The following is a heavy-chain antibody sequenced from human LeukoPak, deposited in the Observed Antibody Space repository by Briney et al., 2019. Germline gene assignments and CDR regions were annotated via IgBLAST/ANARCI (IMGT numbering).Heavy chain of an antibody. CDR3: TREVSGSSYFDY. J-gene: IGHJ4*02. V-gene: IGHV3-74*01. Sequence: GGSLRLSCAASGFTFRSYWMHWVRQVPGKGLVWVSRINFDGSSRSYADSVEGRFTISRDNAKNTLYLQMSSLRADDTAVYYCTREVSGSSYFDYWGQGTLVTVSS. CDR2: INFDGSSR. D-gene: IGHD1-26*01. CDR1: GFTFRSYW.